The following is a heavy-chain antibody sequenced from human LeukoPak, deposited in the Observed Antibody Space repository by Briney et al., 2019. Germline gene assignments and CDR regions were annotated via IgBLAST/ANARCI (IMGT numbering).Heavy chain of an antibody. CDR1: GDSVSRSDSY. CDR2: IYYSGRT. D-gene: IGHD3-22*01. Sequence: SETLSLTCTIFGDSVSRSDSYWDWIRQPPGKGLEWIGTIYYSGRTYFSPSLKSRVTLSIDMSNNQFSLILSSVTAADTALYFCARRRYYDSSGYLEWGQGTLVTVSS. CDR3: ARRRYYDSSGYLE. J-gene: IGHJ1*01. V-gene: IGHV4-39*01.